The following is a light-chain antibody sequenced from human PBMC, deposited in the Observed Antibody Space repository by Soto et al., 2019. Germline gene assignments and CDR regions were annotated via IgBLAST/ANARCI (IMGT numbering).Light chain of an antibody. Sequence: DIQMTQSPSSVSASVGDRVTVTCRASQSITTYLNWYQQKPGKAPKLLIYAASSLQSGVPSRFSGSGSGTDFTLTITSLQPEDFATYICQQSYGTPWTFGQGTKVEIK. CDR1: QSITTY. J-gene: IGKJ1*01. CDR3: QQSYGTPWT. V-gene: IGKV1-39*01. CDR2: AAS.